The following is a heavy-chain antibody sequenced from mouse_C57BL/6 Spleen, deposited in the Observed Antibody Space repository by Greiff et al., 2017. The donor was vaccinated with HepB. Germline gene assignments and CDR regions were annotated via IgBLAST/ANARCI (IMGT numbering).Heavy chain of an antibody. CDR3: ARGGAYYGNPYAMDY. Sequence: EVKLMESGPELVKPGASVKMSCKASGYTFTDYNMHWVKQSHGKSLEWIGYINPNNGGTSYNQKFKGKATLTVNKSSSTAYMELRSLTSEDSAVYYCARGGAYYGNPYAMDYWGQGTSVTVAS. D-gene: IGHD2-10*01. CDR1: GYTFTDYN. CDR2: INPNNGGT. J-gene: IGHJ4*01. V-gene: IGHV1-22*01.